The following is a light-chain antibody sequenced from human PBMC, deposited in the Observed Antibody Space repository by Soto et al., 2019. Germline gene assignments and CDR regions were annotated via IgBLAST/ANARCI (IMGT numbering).Light chain of an antibody. V-gene: IGKV1-5*01. J-gene: IGKJ4*01. Sequence: DIQMTQSPSSLSVSVGDRVTITCRASQSIGGFLNWYQQKLGKAPKLLIYDASSLESGVPSRFSGSGSGTEFTLTISSLQPEDFATYYCQQYDSYPLTFGGGTKVDNK. CDR1: QSIGGF. CDR3: QQYDSYPLT. CDR2: DAS.